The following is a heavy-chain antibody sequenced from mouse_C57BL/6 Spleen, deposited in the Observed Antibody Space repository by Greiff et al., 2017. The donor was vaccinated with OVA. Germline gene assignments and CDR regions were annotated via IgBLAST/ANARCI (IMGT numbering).Heavy chain of an antibody. CDR3: ARDALYGYDGYYYAMDY. Sequence: EVKLVESEGGLVQPGSSMKLSCTASGFTFSDYYMAWVRQVPEKGLEWVANINYDGSSTYYLDSLKSRFIISRDNAKNILYLQMSSLKSEDTATYYCARDALYGYDGYYYAMDYWGQGTSVTVAS. CDR1: GFTFSDYY. V-gene: IGHV5-16*01. J-gene: IGHJ4*01. D-gene: IGHD2-2*01. CDR2: INYDGSST.